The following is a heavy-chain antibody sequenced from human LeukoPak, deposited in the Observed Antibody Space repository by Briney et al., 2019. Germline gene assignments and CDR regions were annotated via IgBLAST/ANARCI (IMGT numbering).Heavy chain of an antibody. Sequence: ASVKVSCKASGYAFTSYDINWVRQAAGQGLEWMGWMNPNSGKTGYAQKFQGRVTITRNMSASTAYMEVSSLRFEDTAVYYCARFDSSGYFLHYWGQGTLVTVSS. CDR3: ARFDSSGYFLHY. CDR1: GYAFTSYD. D-gene: IGHD3-22*01. J-gene: IGHJ4*02. V-gene: IGHV1-8*01. CDR2: MNPNSGKT.